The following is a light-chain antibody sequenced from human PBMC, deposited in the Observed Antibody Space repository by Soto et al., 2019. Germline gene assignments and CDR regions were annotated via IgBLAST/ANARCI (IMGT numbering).Light chain of an antibody. J-gene: IGKJ2*01. Sequence: DIVMTQSPLSLAVTPGEPASISCRSSQSLLHSNRYRYLDWYLQKPGQSPQLLIYVASNRASGVPDRFSGSGSDTDFTLNISRVEPVDAGVYYCMQGVKTPHSFGQGTKLAIK. CDR3: MQGVKTPHS. CDR1: QSLLHSNRYRY. CDR2: VAS. V-gene: IGKV2-28*01.